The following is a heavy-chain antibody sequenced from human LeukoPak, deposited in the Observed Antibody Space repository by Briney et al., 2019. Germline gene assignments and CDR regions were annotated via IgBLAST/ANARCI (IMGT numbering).Heavy chain of an antibody. CDR3: AKDQSRVGASDPFDY. D-gene: IGHD1-26*01. J-gene: IGHJ4*02. Sequence: GGSLRLSCAASGFTFSSCAMTWVRQAPGKGLEWVSSISGTGATTYYADSVKGRFTISRDNSNNTVYLQMNSLRADDTAVYYCAKDQSRVGASDPFDYWGQGMQVGVAS. V-gene: IGHV3-23*01. CDR2: ISGTGATT. CDR1: GFTFSSCA.